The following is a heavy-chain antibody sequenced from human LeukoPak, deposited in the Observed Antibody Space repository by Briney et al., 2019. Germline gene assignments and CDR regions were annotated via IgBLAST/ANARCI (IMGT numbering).Heavy chain of an antibody. D-gene: IGHD3-10*01. Sequence: PGGSLRLSCAASGFTFSSYSMNWVRQAPGKGLEWVSSISSSSSYIYYADSVKGRFTISRDNAKNSLYLQMNSLGAEDTAVYYCAREADMGELLYPDYWGQGTLVTVSS. V-gene: IGHV3-21*01. CDR1: GFTFSSYS. CDR3: AREADMGELLYPDY. J-gene: IGHJ4*02. CDR2: ISSSSSYI.